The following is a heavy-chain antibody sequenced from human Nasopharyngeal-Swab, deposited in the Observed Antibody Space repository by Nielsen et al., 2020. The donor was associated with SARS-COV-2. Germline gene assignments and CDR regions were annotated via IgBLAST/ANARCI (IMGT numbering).Heavy chain of an antibody. D-gene: IGHD1-26*01. CDR3: ARYVRILHYFDY. V-gene: IGHV4-39*07. J-gene: IGHJ4*02. CDR1: GGTISRCSYY. CDR2: IYYSGST. Sequence: GSLTLSCTVSGGTISRCSYYWGWLRQPPGKGLEWIGSIYYSGSTYYNPSLKSRVTISVDTSKNQFSLKLSSVTAADTSVYYCARYVRILHYFDYWGQGTLVTVSS.